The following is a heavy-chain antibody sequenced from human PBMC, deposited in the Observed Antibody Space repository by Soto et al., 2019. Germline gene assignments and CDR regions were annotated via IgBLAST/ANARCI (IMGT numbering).Heavy chain of an antibody. CDR1: GYSFTSYW. Sequence: RESLKISWKGSGYSFTSYWIGWVRQLPGKGLEWMGIIYPGDSDTRYSPSFQGQVTISADKSISTAYLQCSRLKASDTAMYYCAIDHGIFYFWSGYHDALYFSAQGSTVPV. D-gene: IGHD3-3*01. V-gene: IGHV5-51*01. CDR3: AIDHGIFYFWSGYHDALYF. CDR2: IYPGDSDT. J-gene: IGHJ3*01.